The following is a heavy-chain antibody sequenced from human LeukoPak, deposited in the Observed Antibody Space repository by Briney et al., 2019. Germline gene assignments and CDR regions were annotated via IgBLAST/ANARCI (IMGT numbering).Heavy chain of an antibody. D-gene: IGHD3-22*01. CDR2: ISGYNGNT. V-gene: IGHV1-18*01. CDR1: GGTFSSYA. CDR3: ARGHYYDSSGDRVWFDP. Sequence: ASVKVSCKASGGTFSSYAISWVRQAPGQGLEWMGWISGYNGNTNYAQKLQGRVTMTTDTSTSTAYMELRSLRSDDTAVYYCARGHYYDSSGDRVWFDPWGQGTLVTVSS. J-gene: IGHJ5*02.